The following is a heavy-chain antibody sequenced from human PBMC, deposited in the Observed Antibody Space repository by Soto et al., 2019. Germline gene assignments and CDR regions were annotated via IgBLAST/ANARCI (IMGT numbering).Heavy chain of an antibody. V-gene: IGHV4-59*01. J-gene: IGHJ3*02. CDR2: IYYSGST. CDR1: GGSIISYY. D-gene: IGHD2-15*01. CDR3: ARENIVVVVAATAFRAFDI. Sequence: SETLSLTCTVSGGSIISYYWSWIRQPPGKGLEWIGYIYYSGSTNYNPSLKSRVTISVDTSKNQFSLKLSSVTAADTAVYYCARENIVVVVAATAFRAFDIWGQGTMVTVSS.